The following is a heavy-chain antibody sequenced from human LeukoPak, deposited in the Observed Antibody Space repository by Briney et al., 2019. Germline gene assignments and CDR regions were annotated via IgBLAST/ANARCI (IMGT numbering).Heavy chain of an antibody. V-gene: IGHV1-8*03. Sequence: EASVKVSCKASGYTFTSYDINWVRQATGQGLEWMGWMNPNSGNTGYAQKFQGRVTITRNTSISTAYMELSSLRSEDTAVYYCARGVPYCSGGSCYPGLNYWGQGTLVTVSS. CDR3: ARGVPYCSGGSCYPGLNY. J-gene: IGHJ4*02. CDR1: GYTFTSYD. D-gene: IGHD2-15*01. CDR2: MNPNSGNT.